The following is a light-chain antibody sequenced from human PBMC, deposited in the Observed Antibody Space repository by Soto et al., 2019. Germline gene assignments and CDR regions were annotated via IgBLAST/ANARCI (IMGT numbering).Light chain of an antibody. Sequence: EIVMTQSPATLSVSPGERATLSCRASQSVRSNLAWYQQKPGQAPRHLIYGASTRATRNPARFSGSGSGTEFTLTISSLQSEDFAVYYCQQYNNWPPWTFGQGTKVEIK. CDR2: GAS. CDR3: QQYNNWPPWT. V-gene: IGKV3-15*01. J-gene: IGKJ1*01. CDR1: QSVRSN.